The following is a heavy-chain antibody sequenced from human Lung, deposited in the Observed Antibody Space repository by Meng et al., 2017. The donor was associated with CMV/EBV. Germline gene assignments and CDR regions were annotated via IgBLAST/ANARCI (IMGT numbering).Heavy chain of an antibody. Sequence: GGSLRLSCAASGFTFSSYHMSWVRQAPGKGLEWVSSITSSDTYKYYPDSLKGRFTISRDNARKLLYLQINNLRAEDTAVYYCAREFSSGYLYFDFWGQGKXVTVDS. V-gene: IGHV3-21*01. CDR1: GFTFSSYH. D-gene: IGHD3-9*01. CDR2: ITSSDTYK. CDR3: AREFSSGYLYFDF. J-gene: IGHJ4*02.